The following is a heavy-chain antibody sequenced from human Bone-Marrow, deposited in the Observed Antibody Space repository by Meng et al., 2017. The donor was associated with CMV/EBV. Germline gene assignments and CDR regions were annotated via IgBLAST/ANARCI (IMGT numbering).Heavy chain of an antibody. V-gene: IGHV4-34*01. CDR2: INHSGST. Sequence: SETLSLTCAVYGGSFSGYYWSWIRQPPGKGLEWIGEINHSGSTNYNPSLKSRVTISVDTSKNQFSLKLSSVTAADTAVYYCARGRGNYYYYYGMHVWGQGTTVTVSS. D-gene: IGHD3-16*01. CDR3: ARGRGNYYYYYGMHV. CDR1: GGSFSGYY. J-gene: IGHJ6*02.